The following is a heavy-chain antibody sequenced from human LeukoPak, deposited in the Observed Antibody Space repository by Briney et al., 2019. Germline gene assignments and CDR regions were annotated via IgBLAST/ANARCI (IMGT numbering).Heavy chain of an antibody. Sequence: GGALRLSCAASGFTFSNYAMHWVRQAPGKGLEWMAIIWYDGSYKYYADSVKGRFTISRDNSKNTLYLQVNSLTAEDTAVYYCARGNSDAFDIWGHGTMVTVSS. V-gene: IGHV3-33*01. CDR3: ARGNSDAFDI. J-gene: IGHJ3*02. CDR1: GFTFSNYA. CDR2: IWYDGSYK. D-gene: IGHD4-23*01.